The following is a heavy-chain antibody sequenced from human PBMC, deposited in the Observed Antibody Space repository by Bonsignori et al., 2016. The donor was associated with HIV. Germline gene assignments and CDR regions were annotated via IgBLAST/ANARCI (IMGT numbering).Heavy chain of an antibody. V-gene: IGHV3-74*03. Sequence: VRQMPGKGLMWVAHINDDGRRITYADSVKGRFSISRDNAKNRLYLQMNNLRAEDSAVYYCARDHSDFNWGSYYYYMDVWGKGTTVTVSS. CDR3: ARDHSDFNWGSYYYYMDV. J-gene: IGHJ6*03. D-gene: IGHD3-16*01. CDR2: INDDGRRI.